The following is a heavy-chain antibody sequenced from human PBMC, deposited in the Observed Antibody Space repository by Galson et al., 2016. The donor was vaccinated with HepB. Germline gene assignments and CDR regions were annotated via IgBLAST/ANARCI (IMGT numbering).Heavy chain of an antibody. D-gene: IGHD1-26*01. V-gene: IGHV1-46*01. CDR2: INPGGTST. Sequence: SVKVSCKASGHTLTNFYMHWVRQAPGQGLEWMGIINPGGTSTTYAQNFQGRVALTRDTSTSTVYMELRSLRFEDTAVYYCARDERTGTYYTFDLWGQGTLVTVSS. J-gene: IGHJ4*02. CDR1: GHTLTNFY. CDR3: ARDERTGTYYTFDL.